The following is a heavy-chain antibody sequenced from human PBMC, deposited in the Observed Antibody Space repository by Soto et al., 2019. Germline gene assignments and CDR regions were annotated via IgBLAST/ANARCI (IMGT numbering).Heavy chain of an antibody. CDR1: GGSISSYY. J-gene: IGHJ6*02. V-gene: IGHV6-1*01. D-gene: IGHD2-21*02. CDR2: AYYRSQWYY. Sequence: PSETLSLTCTVSGGSISSYYWNRIRQSPSRGLEWLGRAYYRSQWYYDSAVSVRSRITVIPDTSKNQFSLQLNSVTPEDTAVYYCTKQKGDSRTYNGMEVWGQGTTVTVSS. CDR3: TKQKGDSRTYNGMEV.